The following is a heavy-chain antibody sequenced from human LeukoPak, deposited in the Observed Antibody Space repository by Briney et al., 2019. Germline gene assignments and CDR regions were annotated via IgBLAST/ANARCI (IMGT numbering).Heavy chain of an antibody. CDR2: IIPILGIA. V-gene: IGHV1-69*02. J-gene: IGHJ5*02. D-gene: IGHD6-6*01. Sequence: SVKVSCKASGGTFSSYTISWVRQAPGQGLEWMGRIIPILGIANYAQKFQGRVTITADKSTSTAYMELSSLRSEDTAVYYCARGTSSSSGDRFDPWGQGTLVTVSS. CDR1: GGTFSSYT. CDR3: ARGTSSSSGDRFDP.